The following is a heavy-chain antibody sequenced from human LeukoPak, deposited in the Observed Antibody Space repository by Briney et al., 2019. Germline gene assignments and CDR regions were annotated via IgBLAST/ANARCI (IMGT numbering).Heavy chain of an antibody. J-gene: IGHJ4*02. CDR1: GFTFDDYG. CDR3: ARDKTGYSYGYFDY. CDR2: INWNGGST. D-gene: IGHD5-18*01. V-gene: IGHV3-20*04. Sequence: GGSLRLSCAASGFTFDDYGMSWVRQAPGKGLEWVSGINWNGGSTGYADSVKGRFTISRDNAKNSLYLQMNSLRAEDTAVYYCARDKTGYSYGYFDYWGQGTLVTVSS.